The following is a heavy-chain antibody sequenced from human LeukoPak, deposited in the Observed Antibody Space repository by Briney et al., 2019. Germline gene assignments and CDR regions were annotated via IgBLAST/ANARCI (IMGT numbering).Heavy chain of an antibody. V-gene: IGHV3-7*01. D-gene: IGHD2-21*01. CDR2: IKQDGSEK. Sequence: PGGSLRLSCAASGFTFSGYWMSWVRQAPGKGLEWVANIKQDGSEKYYVDSVKGRFTISRDNAKNSLYLQMNSLRAEDTAVYYCARGSRYCGGDCFDYWGQGTLVTVSS. CDR1: GFTFSGYW. CDR3: ARGSRYCGGDCFDY. J-gene: IGHJ4*02.